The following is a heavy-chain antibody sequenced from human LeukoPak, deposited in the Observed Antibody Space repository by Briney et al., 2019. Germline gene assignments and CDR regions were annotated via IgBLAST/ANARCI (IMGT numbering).Heavy chain of an antibody. Sequence: GGSLRLSCEAAGLTFSSYSMNWVRQAPGKGLEWVPSISSRSSYIYYADSVKGRFTISRDNAKKSLYLQMNSLRAEDTAVYYCVVVIATSTVDYWGQGTLVAVSS. D-gene: IGHD3-22*01. V-gene: IGHV3-21*01. J-gene: IGHJ4*02. CDR1: GLTFSSYS. CDR2: ISSRSSYI. CDR3: VVVIATSTVDY.